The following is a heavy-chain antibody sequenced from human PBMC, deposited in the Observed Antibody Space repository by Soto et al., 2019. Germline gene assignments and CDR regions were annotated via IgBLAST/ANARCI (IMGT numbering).Heavy chain of an antibody. Sequence: QVQLVQSGAEVKKPGASVKVSCKASGYTFTSYYMHWVRQAPGQGLEWMGIINPSGGSTSYAQKFQVRVPMERETSTSKVYMELSSLRSEDTAVYYCARDLGRDGYRREFDYWGQGTLVTVSS. V-gene: IGHV1-46*01. D-gene: IGHD5-12*01. CDR3: ARDLGRDGYRREFDY. J-gene: IGHJ4*02. CDR2: INPSGGST. CDR1: GYTFTSYY.